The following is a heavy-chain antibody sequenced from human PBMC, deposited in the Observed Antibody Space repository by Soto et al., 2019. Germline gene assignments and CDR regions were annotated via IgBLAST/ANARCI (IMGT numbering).Heavy chain of an antibody. CDR2: IWYDGSNK. CDR3: ARDIYDSSGPLDY. V-gene: IGHV3-33*01. Sequence: PGGSLRLSCAASGFTFSSYGMHWVRQAPGKGLEWVAVIWYDGSNKYYADSVKGRFTISRDNSKNTLYLQMNSLRAEDTAVYYCARDIYDSSGPLDYWGQGTLVTVSS. D-gene: IGHD3-22*01. CDR1: GFTFSSYG. J-gene: IGHJ4*02.